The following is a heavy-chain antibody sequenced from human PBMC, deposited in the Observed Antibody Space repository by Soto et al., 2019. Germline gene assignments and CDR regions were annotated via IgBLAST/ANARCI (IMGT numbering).Heavy chain of an antibody. Sequence: EVQLVESGGGLVKPGGSLRLSCAASGFTFSNAWMNWVRQAPGKGLEWVGRIKSKTDGGTTDYAAPVKGRFTISRDDSKNTLYLQMNSLKTEDTAVYYCTTTLLHYYDSSGYYSAYYYGMDVWGQGTTVTVSS. V-gene: IGHV3-15*07. CDR1: GFTFSNAW. CDR2: IKSKTDGGTT. CDR3: TTTLLHYYDSSGYYSAYYYGMDV. D-gene: IGHD3-22*01. J-gene: IGHJ6*02.